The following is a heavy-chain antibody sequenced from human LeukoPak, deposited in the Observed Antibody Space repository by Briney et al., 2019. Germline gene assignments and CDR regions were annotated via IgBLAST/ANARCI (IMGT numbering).Heavy chain of an antibody. CDR3: ARVGYSYGYPTYYYYGMDV. CDR2: INHSGST. V-gene: IGHV4-34*01. Sequence: SETLSLTCAVYGGSFSGYYWSWIRQPPGKGLEWIGEINHSGSTNYNPSLKSRVTISVDTSKNQFSLKLGSVTAADTAVYYCARVGYSYGYPTYYYYGMDVWGQGTTVTVSS. CDR1: GGSFSGYY. J-gene: IGHJ6*02. D-gene: IGHD5-18*01.